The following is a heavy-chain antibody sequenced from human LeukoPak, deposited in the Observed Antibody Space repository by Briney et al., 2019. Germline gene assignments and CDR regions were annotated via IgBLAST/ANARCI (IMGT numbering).Heavy chain of an antibody. Sequence: SETLSLTCTVSGGSISSGSYYWSWIRQPAGKGLEWIGRIYTSGSTNYNPSLKSRVTISVDTSKDQFSLKLSSVTAADTAVYYCARDERDHDAFDIWGQGTMVTVSS. CDR2: IYTSGST. V-gene: IGHV4-61*02. J-gene: IGHJ3*02. CDR1: GGSISSGSYY. CDR3: ARDERDHDAFDI.